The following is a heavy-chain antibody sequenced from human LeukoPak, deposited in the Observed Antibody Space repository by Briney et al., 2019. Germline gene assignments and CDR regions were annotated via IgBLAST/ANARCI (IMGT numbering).Heavy chain of an antibody. CDR3: SRGRDRSKAGDH. J-gene: IGHJ4*02. Sequence: SETLSLTCTVYGGSCDDYYCSWIRQPPGKGLEWIGEIHPSGIFYYNSSPGSRLTISIDTSKSQFSLRLTSVTAADTAFYYCSRGRDRSKAGDHWGQGSLVTVSS. CDR1: GGSCDDYY. V-gene: IGHV4-34*01. CDR2: IHPSGIF.